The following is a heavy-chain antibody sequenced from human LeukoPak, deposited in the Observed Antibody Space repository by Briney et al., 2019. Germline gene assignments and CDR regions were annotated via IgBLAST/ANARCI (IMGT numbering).Heavy chain of an antibody. V-gene: IGHV4-61*02. CDR1: GGSISSGSYY. CDR2: IYTSGST. J-gene: IGHJ3*02. D-gene: IGHD1-26*01. Sequence: SETLSLTCTVSGGSISSGSYYWSWLRQPAGKGLEWIGRIYTSGSTNYNPSLKSRVTMSVDTSKNQFSLKLSSVTAADTAVYYCARDREVGAWDIWGQGTMVTVSS. CDR3: ARDREVGAWDI.